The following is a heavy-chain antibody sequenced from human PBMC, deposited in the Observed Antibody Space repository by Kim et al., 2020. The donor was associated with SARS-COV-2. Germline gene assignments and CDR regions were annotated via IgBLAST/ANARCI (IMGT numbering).Heavy chain of an antibody. D-gene: IGHD3-22*01. J-gene: IGHJ4*02. CDR2: IYSGGST. CDR1: GFTVSSNY. CDR3: ARAQGYYDSERRKKYYFDY. Sequence: GGSLRLSCAASGFTVSSNYMSWVRQAPGKGLEWVSVIYSGGSTYYADSVKGRFTISRDNSKNTLYLQMNSLRAEDTAVYYCARAQGYYDSERRKKYYFDYWGQGTLVTVSS. V-gene: IGHV3-66*02.